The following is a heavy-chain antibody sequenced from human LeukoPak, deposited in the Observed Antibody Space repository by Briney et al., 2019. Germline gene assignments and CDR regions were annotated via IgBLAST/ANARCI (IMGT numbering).Heavy chain of an antibody. V-gene: IGHV3-23*01. D-gene: IGHD3-16*01. Sequence: PGGSLRLSCAASGFTFSTYAMNWVRQAPGRGLEWVSTISGSGGTPHYADSVKGRFTISRDNSKNTLHLQMNSLRAEDTAVYYCAKGGDLITYFDYWGQGTLATVSS. J-gene: IGHJ4*02. CDR3: AKGGDLITYFDY. CDR2: ISGSGGTP. CDR1: GFTFSTYA.